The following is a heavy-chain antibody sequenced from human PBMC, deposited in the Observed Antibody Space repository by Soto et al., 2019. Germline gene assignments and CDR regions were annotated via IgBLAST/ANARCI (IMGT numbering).Heavy chain of an antibody. J-gene: IGHJ4*02. CDR3: ARDKITGLFDY. V-gene: IGHV4-34*01. D-gene: IGHD2-8*02. CDR1: VGSFSGYY. CDR2: INHCEST. Sequence: SETLSLTCAVYVGSFSGYYWTWIRQPPGTGLEWTGEINHCESTNYNPSPKSRVTITVDTSKNQFSLKLTSVTAADTAVYYGARDKITGLFDYWGQGTLVTVSS.